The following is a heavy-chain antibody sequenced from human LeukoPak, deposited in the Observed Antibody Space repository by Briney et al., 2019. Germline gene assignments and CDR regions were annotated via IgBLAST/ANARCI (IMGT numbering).Heavy chain of an antibody. CDR1: GGTFSSYA. CDR3: ASYYGDYPSYYYGMDV. Sequence: GASVKVSCKASGGTFSSYAISWVRQAPGQGLEWMGGIIPIFGTANYVQKFEGRVTIAADKSTSTAYMELSSLRSEDTAVYYCASYYGDYPSYYYGMDVWGKGTTVTVSS. J-gene: IGHJ6*04. CDR2: IIPIFGTA. V-gene: IGHV1-69*06. D-gene: IGHD4-17*01.